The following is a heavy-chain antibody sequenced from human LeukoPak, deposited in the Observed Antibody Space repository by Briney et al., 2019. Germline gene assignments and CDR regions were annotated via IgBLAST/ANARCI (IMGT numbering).Heavy chain of an antibody. J-gene: IGHJ4*02. Sequence: PGGSLRLSCAASRFTFSSYAMSWVRQAPGKGLEWVSVIYSGGSTYYADSVKGRFTISRDTSKNTLSLQMNSLRAEDTAVYYCASLSLGHYWGQGTLVTVSS. D-gene: IGHD6-6*01. CDR1: RFTFSSYA. CDR2: IYSGGST. CDR3: ASLSLGHY. V-gene: IGHV3-53*01.